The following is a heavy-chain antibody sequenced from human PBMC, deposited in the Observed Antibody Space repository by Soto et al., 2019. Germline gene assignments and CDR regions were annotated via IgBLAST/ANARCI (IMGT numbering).Heavy chain of an antibody. CDR3: ARGAAAGRHHGCFDL. Sequence: HVQLVQSGAEVKKPGASVKVSCKASGYTFTSYGISWVRQAPGQGLEWMGWISAYNGNTNYAQKLQGRVTMTTYTSMSPAYMELRSLRSDDTAVYYCARGAAAGRHHGCFDLWGRGTLVTVSS. V-gene: IGHV1-18*01. CDR2: ISAYNGNT. J-gene: IGHJ2*01. D-gene: IGHD6-13*01. CDR1: GYTFTSYG.